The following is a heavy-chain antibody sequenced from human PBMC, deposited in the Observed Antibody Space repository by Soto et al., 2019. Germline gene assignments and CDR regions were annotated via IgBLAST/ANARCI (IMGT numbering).Heavy chain of an antibody. J-gene: IGHJ6*02. Sequence: PGGSLRLSCAASGLTVSSDYMNWVRKAPGKGLEWVTVIYSGGSTYYADSIKGRFTISRDNTKNTLTIQMKNQRAEDMAVYYCARTPYYYDSSGYQYAMDVWGQGT. V-gene: IGHV3-66*01. D-gene: IGHD3-22*01. CDR3: ARTPYYYDSSGYQYAMDV. CDR1: GLTVSSDY. CDR2: IYSGGST.